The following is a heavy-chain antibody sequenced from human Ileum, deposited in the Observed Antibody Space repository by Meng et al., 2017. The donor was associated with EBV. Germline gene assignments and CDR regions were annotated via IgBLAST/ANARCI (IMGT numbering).Heavy chain of an antibody. D-gene: IGHD5-12*01. J-gene: IGHJ4*02. V-gene: IGHV4-61*03. Sequence: QAPLLDSGPGLLKPSQTLSLTCTVPSCSVSSGDYHWSWIRQPPGKGLEWIGYILSGSTNYDPSLTNRVTISVDTSKNHFSLKLTSVTAADTAVYYCAGGRAGYGGYKTWCQGTLVTVSS. CDR2: ILSGST. CDR3: AGGRAGYGGYKT. CDR1: SCSVSSGDYH.